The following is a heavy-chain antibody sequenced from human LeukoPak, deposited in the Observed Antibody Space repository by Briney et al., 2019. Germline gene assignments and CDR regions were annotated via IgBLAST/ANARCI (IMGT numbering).Heavy chain of an antibody. V-gene: IGHV4-59*13. CDR2: IYYSGST. CDR1: GGSTSSSY. J-gene: IGHJ5*02. CDR3: ARGELNAGIFAAP. D-gene: IGHD1-7*01. Sequence: PSETLSLTCTVSGGSTSSSYWSWIRQPPGKGVEWIGYIYYSGSTKYNPSLWRRATISVDTSKNLFSLNLSSVTAADTAVYYCARGELNAGIFAAPWGQGTLVTVSS.